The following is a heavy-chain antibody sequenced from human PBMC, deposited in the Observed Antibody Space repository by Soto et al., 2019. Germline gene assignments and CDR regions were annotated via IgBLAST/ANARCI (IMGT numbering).Heavy chain of an antibody. CDR3: ARDKSEVDDYGDYGGIGN. D-gene: IGHD4-17*01. CDR1: GFTFSSYG. Sequence: GGSLRLSCAASGFTFSSYGMHWVRQAPGKGLEWVAVIWYDGSNKYYADSVKGRFTISRDNSKNTLYLQMNSLRAEDTAVYYCARDKSEVDDYGDYGGIGNWGQGTLVTVSS. V-gene: IGHV3-33*01. J-gene: IGHJ4*02. CDR2: IWYDGSNK.